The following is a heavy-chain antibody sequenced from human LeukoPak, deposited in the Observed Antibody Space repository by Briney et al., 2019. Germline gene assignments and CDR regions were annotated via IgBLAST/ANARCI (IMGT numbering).Heavy chain of an antibody. CDR3: AKDQEPYFVGATWNPLDY. CDR2: VSGTGGNT. Sequence: GGSLRLSCAATGFTFSRHSMSWVRQAPGKGPEWVSGVSGTGGNTYYAGSVMGRFTISRDNSKSTLYLQMNSLRAEDTAVYYCAKDQEPYFVGATWNPLDYWGQGTLVTVSS. J-gene: IGHJ4*02. V-gene: IGHV3-23*01. CDR1: GFTFSRHS. D-gene: IGHD1-26*01.